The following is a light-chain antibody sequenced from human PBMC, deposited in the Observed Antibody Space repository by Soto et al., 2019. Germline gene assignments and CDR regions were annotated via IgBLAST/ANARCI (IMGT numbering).Light chain of an antibody. CDR1: QGVSSH. Sequence: EIVLTQSPATLSVSPGGGATLSCRASQGVSSHLAWYQQKPGQGPRLLIYDASTRATGIPARFSGSGSGTEFTLTISSLQSEDFGVYYCQHYDVWPLTFGQGTKVDIK. V-gene: IGKV3-15*01. CDR2: DAS. J-gene: IGKJ1*01. CDR3: QHYDVWPLT.